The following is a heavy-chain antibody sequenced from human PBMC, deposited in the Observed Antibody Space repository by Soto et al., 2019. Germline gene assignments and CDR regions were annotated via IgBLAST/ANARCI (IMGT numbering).Heavy chain of an antibody. CDR2: ISSSGSTI. V-gene: IGHV3-48*03. J-gene: IGHJ6*02. Sequence: EVQLLESGGGLVQPGGSLRVSCAASGFTFSSYEMNWVRQAPGKGLEWVSYISSSGSTIYYADSVKGRFTISRDNAKNSLYLQMNSLRAEDTAVYYCARDEADNYYYYYYGMDVWGQGTTVTVSS. CDR3: ARDEADNYYYYYYGMDV. CDR1: GFTFSSYE.